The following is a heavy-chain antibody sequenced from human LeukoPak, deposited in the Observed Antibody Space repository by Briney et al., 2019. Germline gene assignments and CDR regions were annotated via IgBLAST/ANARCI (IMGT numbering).Heavy chain of an antibody. Sequence: SVKVSCKASGGTFSSYAISWVRQAPGQGLEWMGGIIPIFGTTNYAQKFQGRVTITADESTSTAYMELSSLRSEDTAVYYCARGDGPRAFYFDYWGQGTLVTVSS. D-gene: IGHD5-24*01. CDR1: GGTFSSYA. J-gene: IGHJ4*02. V-gene: IGHV1-69*13. CDR3: ARGDGPRAFYFDY. CDR2: IIPIFGTT.